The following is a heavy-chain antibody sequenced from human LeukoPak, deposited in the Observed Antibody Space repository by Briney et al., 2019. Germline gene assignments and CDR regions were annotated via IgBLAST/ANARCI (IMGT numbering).Heavy chain of an antibody. CDR1: GGSISSYY. CDR3: ARVQAELAPNNAFDI. Sequence: SETLSLTRTLSGGSISSYYWTWIRQPPGKGLEWIGNIHSSGATNHNPSLKSRVSMSVDTSRNQFSLKLRSVSAADAAVYFCARVQAELAPNNAFDIWGQGTLVTVSS. V-gene: IGHV4-59*01. CDR2: IHSSGAT. J-gene: IGHJ3*02. D-gene: IGHD1-7*01.